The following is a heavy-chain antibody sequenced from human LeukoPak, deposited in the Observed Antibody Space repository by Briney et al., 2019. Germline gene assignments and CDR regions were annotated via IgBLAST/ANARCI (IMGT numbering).Heavy chain of an antibody. CDR3: ARGGDTGNLGYFYYYMDV. Sequence: PGGSLRLSCAASGFTFSDYYMSWIRQAPGKGLEWGSYISSSGGTIYYADSVKGRFTISRDNAKNSLYLQMNSLRAEDTAVYYCARGGDTGNLGYFYYYMDVWGKGTTVTVSS. J-gene: IGHJ6*03. CDR1: GFTFSDYY. V-gene: IGHV3-11*01. D-gene: IGHD5-18*01. CDR2: ISSSGGTI.